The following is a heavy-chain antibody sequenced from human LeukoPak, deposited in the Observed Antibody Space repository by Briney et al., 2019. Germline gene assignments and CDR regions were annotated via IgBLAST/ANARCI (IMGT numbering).Heavy chain of an antibody. V-gene: IGHV1-24*01. Sequence: ASVKVSCKVSGYTLTELSMHWVRQAPGKGLEWMGGYDPADGETIYAQKFQGRVTITRNTSISTAYMELSSLRSEDTAVYYCARTCCPRRFFNWFDPWGQGTLVTVSS. D-gene: IGHD3-3*01. CDR2: YDPADGET. CDR3: ARTCCPRRFFNWFDP. CDR1: GYTLTELS. J-gene: IGHJ5*02.